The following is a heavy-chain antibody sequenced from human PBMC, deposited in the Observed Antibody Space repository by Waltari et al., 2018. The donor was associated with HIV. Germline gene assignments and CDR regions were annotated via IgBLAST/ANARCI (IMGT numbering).Heavy chain of an antibody. CDR2: IAYNGLNK. D-gene: IGHD2-15*01. V-gene: IGHV3-30*18. CDR1: GFNFSTSG. CDR3: AKDLVTRGFFYFYGMHV. J-gene: IGHJ6*02. Sequence: QVQLEESGGRVVQPGRSLRLTCVASGFNFSTSGMTWVRQAPGKGREWVSVIAYNGLNKYYVDSVKGRFTISRDNSNSTLFLQMSSLRPDDTAVYYCAKDLVTRGFFYFYGMHVWGQGTTVTVSS.